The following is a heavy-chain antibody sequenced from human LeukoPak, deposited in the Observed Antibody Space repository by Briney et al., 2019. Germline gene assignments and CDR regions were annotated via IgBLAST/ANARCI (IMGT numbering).Heavy chain of an antibody. Sequence: PGGSLRLSCAASGFTFSSYGMHWVRQAPGKGLEWVAVISYDGSNKYYADSVKGRFTISRDNSKNTLYLQMNSLRAEDTAVYYCAKERRIAAAGTHFDYWGQGTLVTVSS. D-gene: IGHD6-13*01. J-gene: IGHJ4*02. CDR2: ISYDGSNK. CDR3: AKERRIAAAGTHFDY. V-gene: IGHV3-30*18. CDR1: GFTFSSYG.